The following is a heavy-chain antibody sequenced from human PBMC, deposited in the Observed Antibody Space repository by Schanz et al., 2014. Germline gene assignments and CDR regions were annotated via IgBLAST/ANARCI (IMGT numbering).Heavy chain of an antibody. CDR1: GITFSSYS. V-gene: IGHV3-23*04. CDR2: IGVDGTTT. Sequence: EVHLVESGGGLVQPGGSLRLSCAASGITFSSYSMNWVRQAPGKGLEWVSVIGVDGTTTYYADSVKGRFTISRDNSKNTLYLQMNSLRPEDTAVYYCAKYRGYYRVSGSYRELEYWGQGTLVTVSS. CDR3: AKYRGYYRVSGSYRELEY. D-gene: IGHD3-10*01. J-gene: IGHJ4*02.